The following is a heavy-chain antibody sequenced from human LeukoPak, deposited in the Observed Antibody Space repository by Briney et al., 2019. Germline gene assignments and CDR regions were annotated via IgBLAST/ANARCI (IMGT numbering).Heavy chain of an antibody. Sequence: NPSETLSLTCTVSGGSISSGRNYWSWIRQPPGKGLEWIGRFYTSGSTNYNPSLKSRVTISVDTSKNQFSLNLSSVTAADTAVYYCARVDGSCSVGSCPSGNWFDPWGQGTLITVSS. CDR2: FYTSGST. J-gene: IGHJ5*02. CDR3: ARVDGSCSVGSCPSGNWFDP. D-gene: IGHD2-15*01. V-gene: IGHV4-61*02. CDR1: GGSISSGRNY.